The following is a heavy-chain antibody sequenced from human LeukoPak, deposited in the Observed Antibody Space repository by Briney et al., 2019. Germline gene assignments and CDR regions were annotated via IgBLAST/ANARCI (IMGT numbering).Heavy chain of an antibody. J-gene: IGHJ6*03. CDR2: ISYGGTT. D-gene: IGHD2-15*01. CDR1: GGSISSSTYY. V-gene: IGHV4-39*01. Sequence: KSSETLSLTCTVSGGSISSSTYYWGWIRQPPGKGLEWIGSISYGGTTYYNPSLNSRVTISVDTSKNQFSLRLSSVTAADTAVYYCARLVGYYYYYMDVWGKGTTVTVSS. CDR3: ARLVGYYYYYMDV.